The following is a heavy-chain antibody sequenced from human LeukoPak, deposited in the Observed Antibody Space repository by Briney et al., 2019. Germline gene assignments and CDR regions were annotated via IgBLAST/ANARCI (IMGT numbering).Heavy chain of an antibody. J-gene: IGHJ4*02. CDR2: ISYDGSNK. Sequence: GGSLRLSCAASGFTFSSYGMHWVRQAPGKGLEWVAVISYDGSNKYYADSVKGRFTISRDNSKSTLYLQMNSLRAEDTAVYYCAKDLGGIVVVPAADYWGQGTLVTVSS. D-gene: IGHD2-2*01. V-gene: IGHV3-30*18. CDR3: AKDLGGIVVVPAADY. CDR1: GFTFSSYG.